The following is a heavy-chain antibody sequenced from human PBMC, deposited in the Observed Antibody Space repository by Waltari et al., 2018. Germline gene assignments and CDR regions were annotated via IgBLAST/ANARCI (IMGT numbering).Heavy chain of an antibody. V-gene: IGHV4-59*11. Sequence: QVQLQESGPGLVKPSETLSLTCTVSGGSISNHYWSWIRQPPGKGLECIGYIYYSGSTNYTPSLKSRVAISVDTSKNQFALKLSSVTAADTAVYYCARSYDSSGYYGGLDYWGQGTLVTVSS. D-gene: IGHD3-22*01. J-gene: IGHJ4*02. CDR3: ARSYDSSGYYGGLDY. CDR1: GGSISNHY. CDR2: IYYSGST.